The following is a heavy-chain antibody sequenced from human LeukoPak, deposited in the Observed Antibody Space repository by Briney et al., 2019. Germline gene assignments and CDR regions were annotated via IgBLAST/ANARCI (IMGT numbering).Heavy chain of an antibody. D-gene: IGHD3-16*02. CDR3: ARGDYYDYVGGTYRYRPSFDY. V-gene: IGHV4-34*01. CDR1: GVSLSDYY. CDR2: INHSGSA. Sequence: SETLSLTCAVYGVSLSDYYWNLIRQPPGKGLEWIGEINHSGSAKYNPSLKSRVTISVDTSKNQFSLTLSSVTAADTAVYFCARGDYYDYVGGTYRYRPSFDYWGQGTLVTVSS. J-gene: IGHJ4*02.